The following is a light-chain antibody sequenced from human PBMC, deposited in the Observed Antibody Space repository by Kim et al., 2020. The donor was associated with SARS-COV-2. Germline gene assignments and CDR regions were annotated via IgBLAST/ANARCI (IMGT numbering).Light chain of an antibody. J-gene: IGKJ2*01. CDR3: QQSYSNFHT. CDR2: AAS. Sequence: DIQMIQSPSSLSASVGDRVTITCRASQSISNYLNWYQQKPGKAPNVLIYAASNLQSGVPSRFSGSGSGTDFTLIISSLQPEDFATYYCQQSYSNFHTFGQGTKLEI. V-gene: IGKV1-39*01. CDR1: QSISNY.